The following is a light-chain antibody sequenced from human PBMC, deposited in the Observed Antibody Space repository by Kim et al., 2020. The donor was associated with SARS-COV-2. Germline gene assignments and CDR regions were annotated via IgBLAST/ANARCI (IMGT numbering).Light chain of an antibody. J-gene: IGKJ2*01. CDR1: ESVSSSY. V-gene: IGKV3-20*01. CDR2: GAS. Sequence: SPWQGATASCRSSESVSSSYLAWYQQKPGQAPRLLIYGASSRATGIPDRCSGSGSGTDFSLTISKLEPEDFAVYYCQQYGSSPPYTFGQGTKLEIK. CDR3: QQYGSSPPYT.